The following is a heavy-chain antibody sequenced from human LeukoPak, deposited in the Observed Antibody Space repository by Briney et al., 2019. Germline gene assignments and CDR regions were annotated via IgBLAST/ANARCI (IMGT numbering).Heavy chain of an antibody. Sequence: VASVKVSCKASGGPFSSYAISWVRQAPGQGLEWMGGIIPIFGTASYAQKFQGRVTITADESTSTAYMELSSLRSEDTAVYYCARGQKYRSGYTVTELGSGYFDYWGQGTLVTVSS. V-gene: IGHV1-69*01. CDR2: IIPIFGTA. J-gene: IGHJ4*02. CDR3: ARGQKYRSGYTVTELGSGYFDY. CDR1: GGPFSSYA. D-gene: IGHD3-22*01.